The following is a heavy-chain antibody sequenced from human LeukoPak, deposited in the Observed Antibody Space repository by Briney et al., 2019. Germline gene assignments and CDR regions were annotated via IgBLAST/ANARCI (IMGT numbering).Heavy chain of an antibody. V-gene: IGHV3-23*01. J-gene: IGHJ4*02. Sequence: GALRIFCWASGVTFWHYAVRWGGQAAGEGGEWVAAISGDHATYDSNSLRGRFTISRDNSKNILYLQMNGLRAEDSAVYYCGKDTQGVRGNFLFEYWGQGTLVTVSS. CDR1: GVTFWHYA. D-gene: IGHD3-10*01. CDR3: GKDTQGVRGNFLFEY. CDR2: ISGDHAT.